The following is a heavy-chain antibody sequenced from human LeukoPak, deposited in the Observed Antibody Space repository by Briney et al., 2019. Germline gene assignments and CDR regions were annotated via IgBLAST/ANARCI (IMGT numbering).Heavy chain of an antibody. CDR3: AREDCGGDCSTNAY. D-gene: IGHD2-21*01. J-gene: IGHJ4*02. CDR1: GGTFSSYA. Sequence: SVKVSCKASGGTFSSYAISWVRQAPGQGLDWMGGIIPIFGTANYARKFQGRVTNTPDKSTSTAYMEPSRLRSEDTAVYYCAREDCGGDCSTNAYWGQGTPVTVSS. V-gene: IGHV1-69*06. CDR2: IIPIFGTA.